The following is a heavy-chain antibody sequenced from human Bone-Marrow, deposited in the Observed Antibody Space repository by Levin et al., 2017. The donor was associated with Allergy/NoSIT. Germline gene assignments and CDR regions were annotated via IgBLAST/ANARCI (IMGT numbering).Heavy chain of an antibody. CDR3: ATHSTRGITMVRGDRGWFDP. D-gene: IGHD3-10*01. CDR2: IYHSGST. V-gene: IGHV4-30-2*01. CDR1: GGSISSGGYS. J-gene: IGHJ5*02. Sequence: SETLSLTCAVSGGSISSGGYSWSWIRQPPGKGLEWIGYIYHSGSTYYNPSLKSRVTISVDRSKNQFSLKLSSVTAADTAVYYCATHSTRGITMVRGDRGWFDPWGQGTLVTVSS.